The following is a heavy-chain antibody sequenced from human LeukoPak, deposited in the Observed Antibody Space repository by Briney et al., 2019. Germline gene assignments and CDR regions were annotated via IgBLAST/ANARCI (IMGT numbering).Heavy chain of an antibody. D-gene: IGHD3-10*01. V-gene: IGHV4-34*01. CDR2: INHSGST. CDR1: GGSFSGYY. CDR3: ARTYYYGSGSYYNGNYYYGMDV. J-gene: IGHJ6*04. Sequence: SQTLSLTCAVYGGSFSGYYWSWIRQPPGKGLEWIGEINHSGSTNYNPSLKSRVTISVDTSKNQFSLKLSSVTAADTAVYYCARTYYYGSGSYYNGNYYYGMDVWGKGTTVTVSS.